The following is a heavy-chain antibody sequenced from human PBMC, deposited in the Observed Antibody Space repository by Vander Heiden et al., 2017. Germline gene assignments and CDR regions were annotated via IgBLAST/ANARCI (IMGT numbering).Heavy chain of an antibody. D-gene: IGHD3-22*01. V-gene: IGHV3-23*01. Sequence: EVQLLESGGGLVQPGGSLRLSWAASGFTFSSYAMSWVRQAPGKGLEWFSAISGSGGRTYYADSVKGRFTISRDNSKNTLYLQMNSLRAEDTAVYYCAKTPWYYDSSGYYFDYWGQGTLVTVSS. CDR2: ISGSGGRT. CDR3: AKTPWYYDSSGYYFDY. CDR1: GFTFSSYA. J-gene: IGHJ4*02.